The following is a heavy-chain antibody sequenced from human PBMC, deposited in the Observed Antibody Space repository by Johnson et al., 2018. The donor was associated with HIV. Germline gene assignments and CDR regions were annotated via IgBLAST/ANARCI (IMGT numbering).Heavy chain of an antibody. D-gene: IGHD3-22*01. CDR2: ISYDGSNK. CDR3: AKDLQDYYDSSGHDAFDI. CDR1: GFTFSRYD. V-gene: IGHV3-30*18. Sequence: QMLLVESGGGVVQPGRSLRLSCAASGFTFSRYDMHWVRQAPVKGLEWGAIISYDGSNKYYADSVKGRFTISRDNSKNTLYLQMNSLRAEDTAVYYCAKDLQDYYDSSGHDAFDIWGQGTMVTVSS. J-gene: IGHJ3*02.